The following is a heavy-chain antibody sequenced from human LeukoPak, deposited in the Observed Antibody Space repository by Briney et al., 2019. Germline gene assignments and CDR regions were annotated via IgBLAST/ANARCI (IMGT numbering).Heavy chain of an antibody. D-gene: IGHD3-22*01. CDR1: GYTFTGYY. J-gene: IGHJ4*02. Sequence: ASVKVSCKASGYTFTGYYMHWVRQAPGQGLEWMGWINPNSGGTNYAQKLQGRVTMTTDTSTSTAYMELRSLRSDDTAVYYCARGRITMIVVVDYWGQGTLVTVSS. CDR2: INPNSGGT. CDR3: ARGRITMIVVVDY. V-gene: IGHV1-2*02.